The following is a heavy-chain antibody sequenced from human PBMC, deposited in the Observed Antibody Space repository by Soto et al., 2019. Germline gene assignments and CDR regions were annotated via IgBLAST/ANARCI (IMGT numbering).Heavy chain of an antibody. J-gene: IGHJ6*03. V-gene: IGHV1-18*01. CDR2: ISAYNGNT. Sequence: ASVKVSCKASGYTFTSYGISWVRQAPGQGLERKGWISAYNGNTSYAQKLQGGVTMTTDTSTSTAYMELRSLRSDDTAVYYCARIGRYGTYYYYMDVWGKGTTVTVSS. D-gene: IGHD5-18*01. CDR1: GYTFTSYG. CDR3: ARIGRYGTYYYYMDV.